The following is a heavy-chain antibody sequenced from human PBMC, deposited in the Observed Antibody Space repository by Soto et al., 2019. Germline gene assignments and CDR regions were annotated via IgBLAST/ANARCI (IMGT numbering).Heavy chain of an antibody. V-gene: IGHV6-1*01. CDR1: VYSVSSNTAT. D-gene: IGHD2-21*01. Sequence: SQTLSLTCVISVYSVSSNTATWNWISQSPSRGLEWLGRTYYRSQWHNEYEESVKSRITINPDTSKNQFSLQLNSMSPEDTAVYYCARERGFIYEGLDIWGRGTTVNVSS. CDR2: TYYRSQWHN. J-gene: IGHJ3*02. CDR3: ARERGFIYEGLDI.